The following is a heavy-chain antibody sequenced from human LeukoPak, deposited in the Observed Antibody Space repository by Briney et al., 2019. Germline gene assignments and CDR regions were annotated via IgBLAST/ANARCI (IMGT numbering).Heavy chain of an antibody. J-gene: IGHJ3*02. Sequence: ASVKVSCKASGYTFTSYDINWVRQATGQGLEWVGWMNPNSGNTGYAQKFQGRVTMTRNTSISTAYMELSSLRSEDTAVYYCASAGRWLQWSGDAFDIWGQGAMVTVSS. V-gene: IGHV1-8*01. D-gene: IGHD5-24*01. CDR3: ASAGRWLQWSGDAFDI. CDR2: MNPNSGNT. CDR1: GYTFTSYD.